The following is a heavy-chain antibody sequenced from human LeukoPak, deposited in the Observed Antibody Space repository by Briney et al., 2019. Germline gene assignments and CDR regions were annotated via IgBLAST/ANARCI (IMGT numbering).Heavy chain of an antibody. J-gene: IGHJ4*02. CDR3: AKSLWFGEFFDY. D-gene: IGHD3-10*01. CDR1: GFTFSSYG. Sequence: PGGSLRLSCAASGFTFSSYGMHWVRQAPGKGLEWVAVISHDGSNKYYADSVKGRFTISRDNSKNTLYLQMNSLRAEGTTVYYCAKSLWFGEFFDYWGQGTLVTVSS. CDR2: ISHDGSNK. V-gene: IGHV3-30*18.